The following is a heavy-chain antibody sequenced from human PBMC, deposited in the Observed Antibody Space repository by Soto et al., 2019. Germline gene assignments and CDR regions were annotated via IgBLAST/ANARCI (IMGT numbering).Heavy chain of an antibody. V-gene: IGHV5-51*01. J-gene: IGHJ4*02. CDR1: GYSFTSYW. Sequence: GESLKISCKGSGYSFTSYWIGWVRQMPGKGLEWMGIIYPGDSDTRYSPSFQGQVTISADKSISTAYLQWSSLKASDTAMYYCARCADSGRMVYAFDYWGQGILVTVSS. CDR2: IYPGDSDT. CDR3: ARCADSGRMVYAFDY. D-gene: IGHD2-8*01.